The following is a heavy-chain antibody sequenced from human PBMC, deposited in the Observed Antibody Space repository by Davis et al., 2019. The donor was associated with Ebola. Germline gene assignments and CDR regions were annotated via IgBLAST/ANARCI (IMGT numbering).Heavy chain of an antibody. Sequence: GESLKISCITSGFTFTANSMNWVRQAPGKGLEWISYISSSGGTTYYADFVQGRFTISRDNAKKSLYLQMNSLRDEDTAVYYCVRASSGSYYSVIDNWGQGSLVTVTS. CDR3: VRASSGSYYSVIDN. J-gene: IGHJ4*02. CDR1: GFTFTANS. CDR2: ISSSGGTT. D-gene: IGHD1-26*01. V-gene: IGHV3-48*02.